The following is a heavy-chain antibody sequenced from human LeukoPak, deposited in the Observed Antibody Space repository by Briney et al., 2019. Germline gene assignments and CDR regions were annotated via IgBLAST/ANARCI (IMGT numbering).Heavy chain of an antibody. V-gene: IGHV4-30-2*01. CDR2: IYHSGST. CDR1: GGSISSGGYY. J-gene: IGHJ3*02. Sequence: SETLSPTCTVSGGSISSGGYYWSWIRQPPGKGLEWIGYIYHSGSTYYNPSLKSRVTISVDRSKNQFSLKLSSVTAADTAVYYCARFQGAYSGSWGAFDIWGQGTMVTVSS. D-gene: IGHD1-26*01. CDR3: ARFQGAYSGSWGAFDI.